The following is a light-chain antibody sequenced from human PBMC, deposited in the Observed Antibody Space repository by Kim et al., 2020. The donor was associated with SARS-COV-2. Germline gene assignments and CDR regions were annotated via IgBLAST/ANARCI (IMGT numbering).Light chain of an antibody. Sequence: ELTQPPSASGTPGQRVTISCSGSSSNIGSNTVNWYQQLPGTAPKLLIYSDYQRASGVPDRFSGCRSGTSASLAISGLLSEDEADYYCAVWDESLRGRLFGTGTKVTVL. CDR3: AVWDESLRGRL. CDR2: SDY. J-gene: IGLJ1*01. CDR1: SSNIGSNT. V-gene: IGLV1-44*01.